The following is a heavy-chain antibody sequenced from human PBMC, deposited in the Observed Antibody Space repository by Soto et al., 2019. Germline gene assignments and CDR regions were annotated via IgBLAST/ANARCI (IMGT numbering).Heavy chain of an antibody. D-gene: IGHD6-6*01. CDR3: ARTGGGLAARPLEY. V-gene: IGHV1-18*01. CDR2: IGASNENK. Sequence: QVQLVQSGGEVKKPGASVEVSCKASGYMFTTYGITCVRQAPGQGLGGMAWIGASNENKKFAQKFQGRVTMTTDTSTTTDSMELRNLTSDDTGSYYCARTGGGLAARPLEYWGQGTLVTVSS. CDR1: GYMFTTYG. J-gene: IGHJ4*02.